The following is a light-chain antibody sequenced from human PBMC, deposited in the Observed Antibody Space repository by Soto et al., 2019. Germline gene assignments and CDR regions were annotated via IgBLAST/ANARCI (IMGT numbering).Light chain of an antibody. Sequence: QSVLTQPASVSGSPGQSITISCTGTSSDVGGYNYVSWYQQHPGKAPKLMIYEVSNRPSRVSNRFSGSKSGNTASLTISGFQAEDEADYYCSSYTRSSTSYVFGTGTKLTVL. CDR2: EVS. J-gene: IGLJ1*01. CDR1: SSDVGGYNY. V-gene: IGLV2-14*01. CDR3: SSYTRSSTSYV.